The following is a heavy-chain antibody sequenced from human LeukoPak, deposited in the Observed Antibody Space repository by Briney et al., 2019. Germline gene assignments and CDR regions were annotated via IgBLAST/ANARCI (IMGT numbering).Heavy chain of an antibody. CDR2: IYHSGST. J-gene: IGHJ4*02. CDR3: AWTTVTTIIFDY. CDR1: GGSISSGGYS. V-gene: IGHV4-30-2*01. D-gene: IGHD4-17*01. Sequence: SQTLSLTCAVSGGSISSGGYSWSWIRQPPGKGLEWIGYIYHSGSTYYNPSLKSRVTISVDRSKNQFSLKLSSVTAADTAVYYCAWTTVTTIIFDYWGQGTLVTVSS.